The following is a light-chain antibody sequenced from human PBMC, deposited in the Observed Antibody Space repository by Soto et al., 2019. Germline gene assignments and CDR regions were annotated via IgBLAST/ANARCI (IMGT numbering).Light chain of an antibody. V-gene: IGKV3-20*01. J-gene: IGKJ3*01. CDR1: QSVSSNY. CDR3: QQSYNSPFN. CDR2: GAS. Sequence: EIVLTQSPGTLSLSPGERATLSCRASQSVSSNYLAWYQEKLGQAPRLLIYGASKRATGIPDRFSGSGSGTDFTLTISRLEPEDFATYYCQQSYNSPFNFGPGTKVDMK.